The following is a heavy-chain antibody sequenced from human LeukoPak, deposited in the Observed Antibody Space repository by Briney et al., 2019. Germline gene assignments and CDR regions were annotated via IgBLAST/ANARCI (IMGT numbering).Heavy chain of an antibody. CDR2: VSYSGST. D-gene: IGHD5-12*01. Sequence: SETLSLTCTVSGGSINSYYWTWIRQPPGKGLEWIGYVSYSGSTHYNPSLRSRVTMSVDTSKNQFSLNLSSVTAADTAVYYCARDPYSGYDYATVGYYYYGMDVWGQGTTVTVSS. J-gene: IGHJ6*02. CDR3: ARDPYSGYDYATVGYYYYGMDV. CDR1: GGSINSYY. V-gene: IGHV4-59*12.